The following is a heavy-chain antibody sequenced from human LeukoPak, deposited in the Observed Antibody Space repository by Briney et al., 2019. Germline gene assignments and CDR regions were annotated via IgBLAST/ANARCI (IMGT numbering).Heavy chain of an antibody. CDR1: GFTFSSYG. CDR3: AKARAVFDWFYFDY. CDR2: IRYDGSNK. Sequence: PGGSLRLSCAASGFTFSSYGMHWVRQAPGKGLEWVAFIRYDGSNKYYADSVKGRFTISRDNSKNTLYLQMNSLRAEDTAVYYCAKARAVFDWFYFDYWGQGTLVTVSS. V-gene: IGHV3-30*02. D-gene: IGHD3-9*01. J-gene: IGHJ4*02.